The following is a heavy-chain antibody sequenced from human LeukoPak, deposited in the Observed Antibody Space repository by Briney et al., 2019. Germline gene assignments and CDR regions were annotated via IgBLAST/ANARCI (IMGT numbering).Heavy chain of an antibody. Sequence: ASVKVSCKASGYTFTGYYMHWVRQAPGQGLEWMGWINPNSGGTNYAQKFQGRVTMTRDTSISTAYMELSRLRSDDTAVYYCAREPSRLGVVDFDYWGQGTLVTVSS. D-gene: IGHD2-2*01. CDR1: GYTFTGYY. CDR3: AREPSRLGVVDFDY. CDR2: INPNSGGT. V-gene: IGHV1-2*02. J-gene: IGHJ4*02.